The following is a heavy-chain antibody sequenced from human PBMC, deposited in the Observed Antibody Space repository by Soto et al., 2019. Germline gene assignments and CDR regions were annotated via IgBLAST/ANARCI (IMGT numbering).Heavy chain of an antibody. J-gene: IGHJ4*02. CDR2: ISGIGGST. Sequence: GSLRLSCAASGFTFTDYALSWVRQAPGKGLEWGATISGIGGSTYLADSVKGRLSISRDNSKNTVSLLMNSLSAEATAVYVCARGSAGYISSWYYFDYWGRGTLVTVSS. CDR1: GFTFTDYA. V-gene: IGHV3-23*01. D-gene: IGHD6-13*01. CDR3: ARGSAGYISSWYYFDY.